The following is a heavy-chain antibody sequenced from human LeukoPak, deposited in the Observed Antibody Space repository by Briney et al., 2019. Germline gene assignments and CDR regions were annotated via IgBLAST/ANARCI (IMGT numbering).Heavy chain of an antibody. Sequence: GASVKVSCKASGYTFTSYGISWVRQATGPGLEWMGWISAYNGNTNYAQKLQGRVTMTRNTSISTAYMELSSLRSEDTAVYYCARGYDILTDSDYWGQGTLVTVSS. CDR3: ARGYDILTDSDY. D-gene: IGHD3-9*01. CDR1: GYTFTSYG. J-gene: IGHJ4*02. CDR2: ISAYNGNT. V-gene: IGHV1-18*01.